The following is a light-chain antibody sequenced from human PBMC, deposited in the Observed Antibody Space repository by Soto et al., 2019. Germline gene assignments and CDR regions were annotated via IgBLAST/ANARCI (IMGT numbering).Light chain of an antibody. V-gene: IGLV2-14*01. J-gene: IGLJ1*01. CDR3: SSYTSISTLDV. CDR1: SSDIGTYNY. Sequence: QSALTQPASVSGSPGQSITISCTGTSSDIGTYNYVSWYQQHPGKAPKLMIYEVSNRPSGLSNRFSGSKSGNTASLTISGLQAEDEADYYCSSYTSISTLDVFGTGTKLTVL. CDR2: EVS.